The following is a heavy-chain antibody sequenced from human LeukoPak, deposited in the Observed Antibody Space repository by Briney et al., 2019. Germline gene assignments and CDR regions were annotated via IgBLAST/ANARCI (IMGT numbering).Heavy chain of an antibody. D-gene: IGHD6-13*01. CDR2: IYTSGST. Sequence: SETLSPTCTVSGGSISSYYWSWIRQPAGKGLEWIGRIYTSGSTNYNPSLKSRVTMSVDTSKNQFSLKLSSVTAADTAVYYCARGPRVSTQIAATGILDYWGQGTLVTVSS. CDR1: GGSISSYY. CDR3: ARGPRVSTQIAATGILDY. J-gene: IGHJ4*02. V-gene: IGHV4-4*07.